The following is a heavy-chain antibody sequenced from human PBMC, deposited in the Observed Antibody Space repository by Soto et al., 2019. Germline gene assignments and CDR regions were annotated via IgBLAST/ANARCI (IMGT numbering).Heavy chain of an antibody. CDR3: ASSPGVVQMKDKNWFDP. V-gene: IGHV4-30-2*01. CDR1: GGAISIGGYS. D-gene: IGHD2-21*01. CDR2: IYHSGST. Sequence: SETLSLTCAVSGGAISIGGYSLSWIRQPPGKGLEWIGYIYHSGSTYYNPSLKSRVTISVDRSKNQFSLKLSSVTAADTAVYYCASSPGVVQMKDKNWFDPWGQGTLVTVSS. J-gene: IGHJ5*02.